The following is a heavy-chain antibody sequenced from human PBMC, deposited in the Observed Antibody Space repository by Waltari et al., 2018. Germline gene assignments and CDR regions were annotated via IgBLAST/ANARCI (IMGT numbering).Heavy chain of an antibody. Sequence: QVQLQQWGAGLLKPSETLSLTCAVSGGSFTFFYWTWIRQPPGKGLEWIGEINPRGTTKYSPARRSRVSISSDTSKNKFSLKLTAVTAADTAVYYCARADRGPRSGSSATPAWGPWGQGTLVTVSS. D-gene: IGHD1-26*01. CDR3: ARADRGPRSGSSATPAWGP. V-gene: IGHV4-34*01. CDR2: INPRGTT. CDR1: GGSFTFFY. J-gene: IGHJ5*02.